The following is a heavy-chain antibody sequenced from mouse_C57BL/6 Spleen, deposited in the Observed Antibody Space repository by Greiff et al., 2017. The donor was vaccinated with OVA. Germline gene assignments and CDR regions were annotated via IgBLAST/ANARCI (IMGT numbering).Heavy chain of an antibody. CDR1: GYTFTSYW. V-gene: IGHV1-52*01. J-gene: IGHJ1*03. D-gene: IGHD1-1*01. CDR2: IDPSDSET. CDR3: ARDTTVDWYFDV. Sequence: QVQLQQPGAELVRPGSSVKLSCKASGYTFTSYWMHWVKQRPIQGLEWIGNIDPSDSETHYNQKFKDKATLTVDKSSSTAYMQLSSLTSEDSAVYDCARDTTVDWYFDVWGTGTTVTVSA.